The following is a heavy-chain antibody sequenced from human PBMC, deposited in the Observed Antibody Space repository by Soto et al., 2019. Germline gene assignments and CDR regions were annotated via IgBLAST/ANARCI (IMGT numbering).Heavy chain of an antibody. CDR1: GGSISSSNW. CDR3: ARDGMVRGVSIPYQL. J-gene: IGHJ4*02. Sequence: QVQLQESGPGLVKPSGTLSLTCAVSGGSISSSNWWSWVRQPPGKGLEWIGEIYHSGSTNYNPSLKSRVTISVDKAKNQFSLKLSSVTAADTAVYYGARDGMVRGVSIPYQLWGQGTLVTVSS. V-gene: IGHV4-4*02. CDR2: IYHSGST. D-gene: IGHD3-10*01.